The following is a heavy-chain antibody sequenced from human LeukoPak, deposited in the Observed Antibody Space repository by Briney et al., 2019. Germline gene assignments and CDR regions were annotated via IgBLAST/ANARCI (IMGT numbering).Heavy chain of an antibody. V-gene: IGHV3-23*01. CDR1: GLTFSSHA. J-gene: IGHJ4*02. D-gene: IGHD5-18*01. CDR2: ISGSGGGT. Sequence: GGSLRLSCAASGLTFSSHAISWVRQAPGKGLEWVSAISGSGGGTWYADSVKGRFTISRDNSKNTLYLQMNSLRAEDTAAYYCAKDLYDSYGSRYDYWGQRTLVTVSS. CDR3: AKDLYDSYGSRYDY.